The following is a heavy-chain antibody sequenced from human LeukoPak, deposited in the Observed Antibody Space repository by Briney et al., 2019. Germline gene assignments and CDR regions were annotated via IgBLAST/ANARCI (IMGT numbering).Heavy chain of an antibody. D-gene: IGHD6-13*01. CDR2: INPNSGGT. V-gene: IGHV1-2*02. CDR3: ARDGEVIAAAGSNNWFDP. J-gene: IGHJ5*02. CDR1: GYTFTGYY. Sequence: ASVKVSCKASGYTFTGYYMHWVRQAPGQGLEWTGWINPNSGGTNYAQKFQGRVTMTRDTSISTAYMELSRLRSDDTAVYYCARDGEVIAAAGSNNWFDPWGQGTLVTVSS.